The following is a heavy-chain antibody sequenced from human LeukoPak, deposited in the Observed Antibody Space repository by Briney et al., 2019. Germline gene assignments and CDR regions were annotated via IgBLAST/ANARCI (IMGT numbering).Heavy chain of an antibody. D-gene: IGHD3-22*01. Sequence: GGSLRLSCAASGFTFTSYGMHWVRQAPGKGLEWVTVISYDGNNEYYADSVKGRFTISRDNSKNTLYLQMNSLRTEDTAVYYCAKVRTYYYDSSGYYHWGQGTLVTVSS. CDR1: GFTFTSYG. J-gene: IGHJ5*02. CDR2: ISYDGNNE. CDR3: AKVRTYYYDSSGYYH. V-gene: IGHV3-30*18.